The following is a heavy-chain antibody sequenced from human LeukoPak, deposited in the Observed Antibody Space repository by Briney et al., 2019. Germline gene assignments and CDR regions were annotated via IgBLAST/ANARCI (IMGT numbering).Heavy chain of an antibody. V-gene: IGHV3-7*04. CDR3: ARGNWGNFDY. CDR2: IKQDGSNI. CDR1: GFAFSFYS. Sequence: GGSLRLSCAASGFAFSFYSMDWVRQAPGKGLEWVANIKQDGSNIYYVDSVKGRFTISRDNAKNSVYLQMNSLRVDDTAVYYCARGNWGNFDYRGEGSVVSVSS. J-gene: IGHJ4*02. D-gene: IGHD7-27*01.